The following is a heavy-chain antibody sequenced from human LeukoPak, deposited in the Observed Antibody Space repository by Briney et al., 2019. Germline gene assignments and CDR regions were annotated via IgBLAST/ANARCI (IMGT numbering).Heavy chain of an antibody. V-gene: IGHV4-39*01. CDR2: IYYSGST. CDR3: ARFAAMVSVDY. D-gene: IGHD5-18*01. CDR1: GGSISSSSYY. J-gene: IGHJ4*02. Sequence: SETLSLTCTVSGGSISSSSYYWGWIRQPPGKGLEWIGSIYYSGSTYYNPSLKSRVTISVDTSKNQFSLKLSSVTAADTAVYYCARFAAMVSVDYWGQGTLVTVSS.